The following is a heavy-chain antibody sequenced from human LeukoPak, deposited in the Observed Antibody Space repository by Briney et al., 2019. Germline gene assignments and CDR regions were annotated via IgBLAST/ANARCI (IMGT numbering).Heavy chain of an antibody. CDR2: IYSGGST. J-gene: IGHJ5*02. CDR1: GFTFSDYY. Sequence: GGSLRLSCAASGFTFSDYYMSWMRQAPGKGLEWVSVIYSGGSTYYADSVKGRFTISRDNSKNTLYLQMNGLRAEDTAVYYCARSGSYYRFDPWGQGTLVTVSS. CDR3: ARSGSYYRFDP. D-gene: IGHD1-26*01. V-gene: IGHV3-66*01.